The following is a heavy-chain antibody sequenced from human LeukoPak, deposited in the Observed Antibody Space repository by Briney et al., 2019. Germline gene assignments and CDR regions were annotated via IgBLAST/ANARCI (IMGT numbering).Heavy chain of an antibody. Sequence: ASVKVSCKASGYTFSSYGITWMRQAPGQGLEWMGWISAYNGNTNYAQKFQGRVTMTTDTSTSTMYMELRSLRSDDTAVYYCARGAPIAASSRYFQRWGQGTLAIVSS. J-gene: IGHJ1*01. CDR3: ARGAPIAASSRYFQR. D-gene: IGHD6-13*01. CDR1: GYTFSSYG. V-gene: IGHV1-18*04. CDR2: ISAYNGNT.